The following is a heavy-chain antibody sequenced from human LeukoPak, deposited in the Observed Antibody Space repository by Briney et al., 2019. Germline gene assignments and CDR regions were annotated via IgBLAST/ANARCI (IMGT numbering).Heavy chain of an antibody. D-gene: IGHD3-3*01. CDR2: IYYSGST. Sequence: SETLSLTGTVSGGSISSYYWSWIRQPPGKGLEWIGYIYYSGSTNYNPSLKSRVTISVDTSKNQFSLKLSSVTAADTAVYYCARRQAPEKYYDFWSGYSDAFDIWGQGTMVTVSS. CDR3: ARRQAPEKYYDFWSGYSDAFDI. V-gene: IGHV4-59*01. J-gene: IGHJ3*02. CDR1: GGSISSYY.